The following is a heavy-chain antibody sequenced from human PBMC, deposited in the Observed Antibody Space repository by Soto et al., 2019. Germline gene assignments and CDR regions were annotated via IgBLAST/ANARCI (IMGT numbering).Heavy chain of an antibody. CDR3: ASRRDGYNDYGY. Sequence: QLQLQESGSGLVKPSQTLSLTCAVSGGSISSGGYSWSWIRQPPGKGLEWIGYIYHSGSTYYNPSLKSRVTIAVDRSKNQFSLKLSSVTAADTAVYYCASRRDGYNDYGYWGQGTLVTVSS. J-gene: IGHJ4*02. CDR1: GGSISSGGYS. V-gene: IGHV4-30-2*01. D-gene: IGHD4-17*01. CDR2: IYHSGST.